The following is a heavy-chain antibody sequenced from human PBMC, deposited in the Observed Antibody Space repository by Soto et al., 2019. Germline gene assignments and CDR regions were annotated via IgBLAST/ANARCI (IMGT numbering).Heavy chain of an antibody. CDR2: TYYRSKWYN. Sequence: SQTLSLTCAISVDSVSSNSAAWNCIRQSPSRGLEWLGRTYYRSKWYNDYAVSVKSRITINPDTSKNQFSLQLNSVTPEDTAVYYCARDMLAAAGIVGWFDPWGQGTLVTVSS. CDR3: ARDMLAAAGIVGWFDP. V-gene: IGHV6-1*01. J-gene: IGHJ5*02. D-gene: IGHD6-13*01. CDR1: VDSVSSNSAA.